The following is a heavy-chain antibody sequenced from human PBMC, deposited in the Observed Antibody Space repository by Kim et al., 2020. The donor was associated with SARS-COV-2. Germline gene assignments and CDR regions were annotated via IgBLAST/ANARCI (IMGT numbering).Heavy chain of an antibody. J-gene: IGHJ5*02. V-gene: IGHV5-10-1*01. CDR1: GYSFINYW. D-gene: IGHD3-9*01. CDR2: IDPRDSRV. Sequence: ESLKISCKASGYSFINYWISWVRQMPGKGLEWMGRIDPRDSRVNYSPSFRGHVTISTDTSITTAYLQWSSLKSSDTAMYYCTRHPQLTGNYFDPWGQGTLVTVSS. CDR3: TRHPQLTGNYFDP.